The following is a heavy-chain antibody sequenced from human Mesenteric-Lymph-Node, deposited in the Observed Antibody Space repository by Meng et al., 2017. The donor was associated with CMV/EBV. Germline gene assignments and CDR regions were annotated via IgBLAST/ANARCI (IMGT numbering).Heavy chain of an antibody. V-gene: IGHV3-9*01. J-gene: IGHJ4*02. Sequence: SLKISCAASGFSFDDYAMHWVRHPPGKGLEWVSGINWRGDTIHYADSVKGRFTISRDNAKNSLYLQMNSLRAEDTAFYYCTKDVAPNYGPRTYSDYWGQGTLVTVSS. CDR3: TKDVAPNYGPRTYSDY. CDR1: GFSFDDYA. D-gene: IGHD3-10*01. CDR2: INWRGDTI.